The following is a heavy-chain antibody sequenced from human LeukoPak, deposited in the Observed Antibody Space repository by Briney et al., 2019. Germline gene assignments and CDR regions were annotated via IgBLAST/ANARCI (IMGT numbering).Heavy chain of an antibody. J-gene: IGHJ4*02. CDR3: ARGYDPFLYYFDY. V-gene: IGHV4-59*01. CDR2: IYYSGST. D-gene: IGHD3-3*01. Sequence: SETLSLTCTVSGGSISSYDWSWIRQPRGKGLGWIGYIYYSGSTNYNPSLKSRVTISVDTSKNQFSLKLSSVTAADTAVYYCARGYDPFLYYFDYWGQGTLVTVSS. CDR1: GGSISSYD.